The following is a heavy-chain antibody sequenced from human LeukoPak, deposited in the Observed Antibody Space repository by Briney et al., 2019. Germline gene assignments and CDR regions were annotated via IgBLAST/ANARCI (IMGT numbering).Heavy chain of an antibody. CDR3: AELGITRIWGV. V-gene: IGHV3-48*03. CDR1: GFTFSSYE. CDR2: ISSSGSTI. Sequence: GGSLRLSCAASGFTFSSYEMNWVRQAPGKGLEWVSYISSSGSTIYYADSVKGRFTISRDNTNNSLYLQMCSLRAEDTAVYYCAELGITRIWGVWGKGTTVTVSS. J-gene: IGHJ6*04. D-gene: IGHD3-22*01.